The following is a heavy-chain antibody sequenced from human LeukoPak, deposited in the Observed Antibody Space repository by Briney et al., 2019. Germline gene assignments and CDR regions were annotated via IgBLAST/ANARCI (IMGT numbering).Heavy chain of an antibody. CDR2: ISSSSSYI. V-gene: IGHV3-21*01. CDR3: ARGARYYDSSGYGWFDP. J-gene: IGHJ5*02. Sequence: GGSLRLSCAASGFTFSSYSMNWVCQAPGKGLEWVSSISSSSSYIYYADSVKGRFTISRDNAKNSLYLQMNSLRAEDTAVYYCARGARYYDSSGYGWFDPWGQGTLVTVSS. D-gene: IGHD3-22*01. CDR1: GFTFSSYS.